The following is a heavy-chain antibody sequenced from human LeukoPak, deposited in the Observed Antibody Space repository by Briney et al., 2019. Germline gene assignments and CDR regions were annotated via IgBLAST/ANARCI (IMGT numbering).Heavy chain of an antibody. J-gene: IGHJ3*02. D-gene: IGHD2-15*01. V-gene: IGHV1-46*01. CDR1: GYTFTSYY. CDR2: INPSGGST. CDR3: ARDLARYCSGGSCRPLDAFDI. Sequence: ASVEVSCKASGYTFTSYYMHWVRQAPGQGLEWMGIINPSGGSTSYAQKFQGRVTMTRDTSTSTVYMELSSLRSEDTAVYYCARDLARYCSGGSCRPLDAFDIWGQGTMVTVSS.